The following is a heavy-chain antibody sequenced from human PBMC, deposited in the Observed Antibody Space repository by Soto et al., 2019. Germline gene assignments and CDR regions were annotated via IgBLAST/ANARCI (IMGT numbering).Heavy chain of an antibody. CDR1: GFTFISYA. CDR3: AKARESSGAYRPFDY. CDR2: ISAGAVAT. V-gene: IGHV3-23*01. Sequence: EVQLLESGGGLGQPGGSLRLSCAASGFTFISYAMSWVRHAPGKALEWVSAISAGAVATNYAYSVKGRFTISRDISKNTLFMQMNSLRGEDSAVYYCAKARESSGAYRPFDYWGQGPLVTVSS. D-gene: IGHD2-15*01. J-gene: IGHJ4*02.